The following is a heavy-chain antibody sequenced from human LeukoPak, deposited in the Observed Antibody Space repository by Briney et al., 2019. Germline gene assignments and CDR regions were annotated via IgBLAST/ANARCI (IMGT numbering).Heavy chain of an antibody. CDR3: ASLSLGHY. V-gene: IGHV3-53*01. D-gene: IGHD6-6*01. J-gene: IGHJ4*02. CDR1: GFTVSNNY. CDR2: IYSGGST. Sequence: GGSLRLSCTASGFTVSNNYMSWVRQAPGKGLEWVSVIYSGGSTYYADSVKGRFAISRDTSKNTLSLQMNSLRAEDTAVYYCASLSLGHYWGQGTLVTVSS.